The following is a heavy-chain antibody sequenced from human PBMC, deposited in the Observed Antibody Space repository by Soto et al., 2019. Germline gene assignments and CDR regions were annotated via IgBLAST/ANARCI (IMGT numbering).Heavy chain of an antibody. CDR2: IIPIFGTA. CDR1: GGTFSSYA. V-gene: IGHV1-69*01. D-gene: IGHD3-16*02. CDR3: AREGIYDYVWGSYPKQASPFFY. Sequence: QVQLVQSGAEVKKPGSSVKVSCKASGGTFSSYAISWVRQAPGQGLEWMGGIIPIFGTANYAQKFQGRVTITAEESTSTAYMELSSLRSEDTAVYYCAREGIYDYVWGSYPKQASPFFYWGQGTLVTVSS. J-gene: IGHJ4*02.